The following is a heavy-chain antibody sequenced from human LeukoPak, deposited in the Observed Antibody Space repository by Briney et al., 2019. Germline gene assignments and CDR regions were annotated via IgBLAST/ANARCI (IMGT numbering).Heavy chain of an antibody. CDR3: ARDAVDTANAV. D-gene: IGHD5-18*01. CDR2: INSDGSIA. CDR1: GFTFTTYW. V-gene: IGHV3-74*01. Sequence: GGSLRLSCAASGFTFTTYWMHWVRHAPGKGLVWVSHINSDGSIASYADSVKGRFTISRDNAKNTLYLQMNSLRAEDTAVYYCARDAVDTANAVWGQGTTVTVSS. J-gene: IGHJ6*02.